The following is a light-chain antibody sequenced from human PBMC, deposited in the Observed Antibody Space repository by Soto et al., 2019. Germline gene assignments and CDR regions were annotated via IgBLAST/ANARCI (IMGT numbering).Light chain of an antibody. J-gene: IGKJ5*01. Sequence: EIVLTQSPATLSAFPGDRVTLSCGASQALNTRLAWYQHKPGQAPRLLIYDASNRATGIPARFSGSGSGTDFTLTISSLEPEEFAVYYCQQRSNWPPITFGQGTRLEIK. CDR3: QQRSNWPPIT. CDR1: QALNTR. CDR2: DAS. V-gene: IGKV3-11*01.